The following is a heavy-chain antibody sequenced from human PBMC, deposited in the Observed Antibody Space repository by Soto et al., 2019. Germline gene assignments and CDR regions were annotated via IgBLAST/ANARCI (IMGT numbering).Heavy chain of an antibody. D-gene: IGHD2-2*01. Sequence: GGSLRLSCAASGFTFSSHAMTWVRQAPGKGLEWVSAISGSGADTYYADSVKGRFTISRDDSKNTLYLQMNSLGAEDTAVYYCAKDSCTSTSCPMDVWGQETTVTVSS. CDR2: ISGSGADT. CDR3: AKDSCTSTSCPMDV. J-gene: IGHJ6*02. V-gene: IGHV3-23*01. CDR1: GFTFSSHA.